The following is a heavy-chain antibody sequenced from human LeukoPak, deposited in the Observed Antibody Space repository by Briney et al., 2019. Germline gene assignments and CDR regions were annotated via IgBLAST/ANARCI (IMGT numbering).Heavy chain of an antibody. CDR3: ARTKYSSGPSLDH. J-gene: IGHJ4*02. D-gene: IGHD6-19*01. CDR2: NNQSGST. Sequence: SETLSLPCTVFGGSLSGFYWSWIRQPPGQGLEGMGENNQSGSTNYNPSLKSRVPLSLDTYQTQFSLRLSSVTAADTAVYYCARTKYSSGPSLDHWGRGTLVTVSS. CDR1: GGSLSGFY. V-gene: IGHV4-34*01.